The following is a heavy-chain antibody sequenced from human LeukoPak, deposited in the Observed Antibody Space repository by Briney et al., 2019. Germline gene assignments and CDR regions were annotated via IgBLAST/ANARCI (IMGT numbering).Heavy chain of an antibody. CDR1: GGSFSGYY. CDR3: ARHPPIAVAGTEGIDY. D-gene: IGHD6-19*01. Sequence: SETLSLTCAVYGGSFSGYYWSWIRQPPGKGLEWIGDINHSGSTNYNPSLKSRVTISVDTSKNQFSLKLSSVTAADTAVYYCARHPPIAVAGTEGIDYWGQGTLVTVSS. J-gene: IGHJ4*02. V-gene: IGHV4-34*01. CDR2: INHSGST.